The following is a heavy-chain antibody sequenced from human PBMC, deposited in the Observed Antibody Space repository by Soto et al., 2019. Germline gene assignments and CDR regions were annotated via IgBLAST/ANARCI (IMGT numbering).Heavy chain of an antibody. V-gene: IGHV4-30-2*01. J-gene: IGHJ4*02. CDR1: GGSISSGGYS. CDR3: VRTQVFSYDSNGYYNDY. D-gene: IGHD3-22*01. CDR2: IYHSGSI. Sequence: PSETLSLTCAVSGGSISSGGYSWRWIRQPPGKGLEGIGYIYHSGSIYYNPSLKSRVTISVDRSKNQFSLKLSSVTAADTAMYYCVRTQVFSYDSNGYYNDYWGQGTLVTVSS.